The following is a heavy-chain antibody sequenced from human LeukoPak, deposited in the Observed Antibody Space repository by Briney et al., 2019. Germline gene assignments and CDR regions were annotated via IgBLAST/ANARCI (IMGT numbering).Heavy chain of an antibody. J-gene: IGHJ6*03. D-gene: IGHD3-22*01. CDR2: ISSSSSYI. CDR1: GFTFSSYS. CDR3: ARDPYYYDSSGPYYCYYMDV. Sequence: GGSLRLSCAASGFTFSSYSMNWVRQAPGKGLEWVSSISSSSSYIYYADSVKGRFTISRDNAKNSLYLQMNSLRAEDTAVYYCARDPYYYDSSGPYYCYYMDVWGKGTTVTVSS. V-gene: IGHV3-21*06.